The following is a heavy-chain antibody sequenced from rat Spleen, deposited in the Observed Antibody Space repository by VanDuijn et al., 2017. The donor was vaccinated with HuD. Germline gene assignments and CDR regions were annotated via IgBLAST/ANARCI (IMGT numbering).Heavy chain of an antibody. V-gene: IGHV3-3*01. J-gene: IGHJ2*01. CDR3: TRDRILRSTGFDY. CDR1: GHSISSSYR. Sequence: EVQLQESGPGLVKPSQSLSLTCSVTGHSISSSYRWNWIRKFPGNKLEWMGYINSAGSTNYNPSLKSRISITRDTSKNQFFLQVNSVTTEDTATYYCTRDRILRSTGFDYWGQGVMVTVSS. D-gene: IGHD1-6*01. CDR2: INSAGST.